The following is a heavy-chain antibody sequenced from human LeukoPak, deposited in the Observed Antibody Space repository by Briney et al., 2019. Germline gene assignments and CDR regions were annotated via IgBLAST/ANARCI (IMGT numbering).Heavy chain of an antibody. CDR3: AKDLPQQLLSDY. J-gene: IGHJ4*02. CDR1: GFTFSSYA. Sequence: GGSLRLSCAASGFTFSSYAMHWVRQAPGKGLEWVAVISYDGSNKYYADSVKGRFTISRDNSKDTLYLQMNSLRAEDTAVYYCAKDLPQQLLSDYWGQGTLVTVSS. D-gene: IGHD1-1*01. CDR2: ISYDGSNK. V-gene: IGHV3-30*04.